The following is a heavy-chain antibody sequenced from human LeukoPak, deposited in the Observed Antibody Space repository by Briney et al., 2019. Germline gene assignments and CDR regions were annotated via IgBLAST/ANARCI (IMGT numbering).Heavy chain of an antibody. CDR1: GYTFTSYG. V-gene: IGHV1-18*01. Sequence: ASVKVSCKASGYTFTSYGISWVRQAPGQGLEWMGWISAYNGNTNYAQKLQGRVTMTTDTSTSTAYMELRSLRSEDTAVYYCARDLAGATICDYWGQGTLVTVSS. J-gene: IGHJ4*02. CDR2: ISAYNGNT. D-gene: IGHD1-26*01. CDR3: ARDLAGATICDY.